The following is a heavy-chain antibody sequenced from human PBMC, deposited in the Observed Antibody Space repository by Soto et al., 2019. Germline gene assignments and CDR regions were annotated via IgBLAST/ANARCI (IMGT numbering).Heavy chain of an antibody. Sequence: SVKVSCKASGGTFSSYAISWVRQAPGQGLEWMGGIIPIFGTANYAQKFQGRVTITADKSTSKAYMELSSLRSEDTAVYYCARRIAALHYYYCGMDFWGQVTTVTVSS. CDR2: IIPIFGTA. V-gene: IGHV1-69*06. D-gene: IGHD6-13*01. CDR3: ARRIAALHYYYCGMDF. J-gene: IGHJ6*02. CDR1: GGTFSSYA.